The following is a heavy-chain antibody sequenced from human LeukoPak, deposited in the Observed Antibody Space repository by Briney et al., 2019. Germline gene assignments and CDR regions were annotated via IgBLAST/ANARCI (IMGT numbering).Heavy chain of an antibody. Sequence: PGGSLRLSCAASGFIFSSYAMNWVRQAPGKGLEWVANINQDGSEQYYVDSVKGRFTISRDNAKNSLYLQMNSLRAEDTAVYYCARDRAPYDYVWGSYRYDAFDIWGQGTMVTVSS. CDR3: ARDRAPYDYVWGSYRYDAFDI. CDR1: GFIFSSYA. V-gene: IGHV3-7*01. J-gene: IGHJ3*02. CDR2: INQDGSEQ. D-gene: IGHD3-16*02.